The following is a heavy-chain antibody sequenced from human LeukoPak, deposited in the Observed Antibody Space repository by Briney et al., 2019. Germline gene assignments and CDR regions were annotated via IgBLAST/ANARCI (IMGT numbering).Heavy chain of an antibody. CDR1: GGSISSSGYY. D-gene: IGHD5-24*01. CDR2: INYSGTT. J-gene: IGHJ4*02. V-gene: IGHV4-39*01. Sequence: SETLSLTCTASGGSISSSGYYWDWIRRPPGKGLEWIASINYSGTTYYNPSLKSRVTISEDRSKNQFSLKLSSVTAADTAVYYCARLRDGRWLLEYWGQGTLVTVSS. CDR3: ARLRDGRWLLEY.